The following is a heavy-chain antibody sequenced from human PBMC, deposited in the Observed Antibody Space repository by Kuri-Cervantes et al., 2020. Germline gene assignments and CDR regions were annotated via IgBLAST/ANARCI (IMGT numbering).Heavy chain of an antibody. V-gene: IGHV1-3*04. CDR2: INTGNGKT. CDR1: GYTFTSSA. CDR3: ATGYSGYDYAFHI. Sequence: ASVKVSCKASGYTFTSSAIHWVRQAPGQWLEWMGWINTGNGKTKYSQTFQGRVTITRDTSASTAYMDLSSLRSEDTAVYYCATGYSGYDYAFHIWGQGIKVTVSS. D-gene: IGHD5-12*01. J-gene: IGHJ3*02.